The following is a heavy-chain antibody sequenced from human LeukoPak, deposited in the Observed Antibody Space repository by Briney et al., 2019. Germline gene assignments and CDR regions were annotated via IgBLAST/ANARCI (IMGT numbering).Heavy chain of an antibody. CDR3: ARVRYYDSSGYYTANYFDY. V-gene: IGHV4-59*01. Sequence: SETLSLTCTVSGGSISSYYWSWIRQPPGKGLEWIGYIYYSGSTNYNPSLKSRATISVDTSKNQFSLKLSSVTAADTAVYYCARVRYYDSSGYYTANYFDYWGQGTLVTVSS. J-gene: IGHJ4*02. CDR1: GGSISSYY. D-gene: IGHD3-22*01. CDR2: IYYSGST.